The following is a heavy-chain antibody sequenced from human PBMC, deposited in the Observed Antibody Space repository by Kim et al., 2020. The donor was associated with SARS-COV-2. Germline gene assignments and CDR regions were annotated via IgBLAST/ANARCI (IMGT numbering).Heavy chain of an antibody. D-gene: IGHD3-3*01. CDR3: ARDRPDYDFWSGYARGWFDP. CDR1: GGSISSSSYY. J-gene: IGHJ5*02. V-gene: IGHV4-39*07. Sequence: SETLSLTCTVSGGSISSSSYYWGWIRQPPGKGLEWIGSIYYSGSTYYNPSLKSRVTISVDTSKNQFSLKLSSVTAADTAVYYCARDRPDYDFWSGYARGWFDPWGQGTLVTVSS. CDR2: IYYSGST.